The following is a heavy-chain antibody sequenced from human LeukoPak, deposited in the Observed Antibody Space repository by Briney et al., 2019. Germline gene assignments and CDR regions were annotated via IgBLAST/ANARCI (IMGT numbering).Heavy chain of an antibody. CDR1: GFMFSRFL. Sequence: GGSLRLSCAASGFMFSRFLMTWVRQVPGKGLEWVANIKEDGSETYYVDSVRGRFSISRDNSKNSLYLQMYSLRAEDTGLYYCASNWGSYPDCWGQGVLVAVSS. J-gene: IGHJ4*02. D-gene: IGHD3-16*01. CDR3: ASNWGSYPDC. V-gene: IGHV3-7*01. CDR2: IKEDGSET.